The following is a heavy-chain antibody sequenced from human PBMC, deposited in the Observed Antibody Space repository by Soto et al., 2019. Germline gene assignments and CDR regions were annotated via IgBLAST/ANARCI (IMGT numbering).Heavy chain of an antibody. CDR3: ARQGNYYDSSGYYNY. Sequence: RGESLKISCKGSGYSFTSYWIGWVRQMPGKGLEWMGIIYPGDSDTRYSPSFQGQVTISADKSISTAYLQWSSLKASDTTMYYCARQGNYYDSSGYYNYWGQGTLVTVSS. J-gene: IGHJ4*02. CDR1: GYSFTSYW. CDR2: IYPGDSDT. V-gene: IGHV5-51*01. D-gene: IGHD3-22*01.